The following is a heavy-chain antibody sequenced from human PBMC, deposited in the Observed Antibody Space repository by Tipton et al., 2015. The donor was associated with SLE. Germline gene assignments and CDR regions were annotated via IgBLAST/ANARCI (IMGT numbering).Heavy chain of an antibody. J-gene: IGHJ4*02. CDR1: GGSIISSSW. CDR2: IYHSESP. V-gene: IGHV4-4*02. Sequence: TLSLTCAVSGGSIISSSWWSWVRQPPGKGLEWIGDIYHSESPNYNPSLKSRVTISIDKSKNQFSLKLTSVTAADTAVYHCARAFFYDYWSDYHNEKGPKTYYFDSWGQGTLVTVSS. CDR3: ARAFFYDYWSDYHNEKGPKTYYFDS. D-gene: IGHD3-3*01.